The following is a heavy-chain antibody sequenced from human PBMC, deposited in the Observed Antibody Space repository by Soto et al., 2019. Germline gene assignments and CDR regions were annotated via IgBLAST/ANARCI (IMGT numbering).Heavy chain of an antibody. Sequence: SVKVSCKASGGTFSSYAISWVRQAPGQGLEWMGGIIPIFGTANYAQKFQGRVTITADKSTSTAYMELSSLRSEDTAVYYCARDWYYYDSSGSIGEAFDIWGQGTMVTVSS. D-gene: IGHD3-22*01. CDR1: GGTFSSYA. J-gene: IGHJ3*02. V-gene: IGHV1-69*06. CDR3: ARDWYYYDSSGSIGEAFDI. CDR2: IIPIFGTA.